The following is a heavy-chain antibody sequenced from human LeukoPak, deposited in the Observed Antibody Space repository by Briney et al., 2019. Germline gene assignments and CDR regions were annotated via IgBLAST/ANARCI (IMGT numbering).Heavy chain of an antibody. CDR3: ARAWYCSSTSCYREGWFDP. CDR2: IYTSGST. Sequence: SETLSLTCTVSGGSISSYYWSWIRQPAGKGLEWIGRIYTSGSTNYNPSLKSRVTMSVDTSKNQFSLKLSSVTAADTAVYYCARAWYCSSTSCYREGWFDPWGQGTLVTVSS. V-gene: IGHV4-4*07. D-gene: IGHD2-2*01. J-gene: IGHJ5*02. CDR1: GGSISSYY.